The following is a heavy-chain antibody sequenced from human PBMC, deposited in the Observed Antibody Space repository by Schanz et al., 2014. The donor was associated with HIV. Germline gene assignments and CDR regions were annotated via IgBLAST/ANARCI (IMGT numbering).Heavy chain of an antibody. D-gene: IGHD5-12*01. CDR2: ISGSGSTT. CDR1: GFTFSTYA. V-gene: IGHV3-23*01. CDR3: ATSQGIMVATDFDY. Sequence: EVQLLESGGGLVQPGGSLRLSCAASGFTFSTYAMSWVRQAPGKGLEWVSAISGSGSTTYYADAVKGRFAIARDNSKNTLFLQMKSLRVEDTAVYYCATSQGIMVATDFDYWGQGTLVTVSS. J-gene: IGHJ4*02.